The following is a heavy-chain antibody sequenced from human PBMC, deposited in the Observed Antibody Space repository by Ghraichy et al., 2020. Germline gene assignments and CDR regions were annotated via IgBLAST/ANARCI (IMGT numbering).Heavy chain of an antibody. V-gene: IGHV4-61*01. D-gene: IGHD4-11*01. Sequence: SETLSLTCTVSGASVSSGSFYWSWLQQSPGKGLEWMGYTLYTGTTTYNPSIKRRVTILKDTSKSQFSLKLSSVTAADTAVYYCAADSLDVGNFYSFDYWGQGILVTVSS. J-gene: IGHJ4*02. CDR1: GASVSSGSFY. CDR2: TLYTGTT. CDR3: AADSLDVGNFYSFDY.